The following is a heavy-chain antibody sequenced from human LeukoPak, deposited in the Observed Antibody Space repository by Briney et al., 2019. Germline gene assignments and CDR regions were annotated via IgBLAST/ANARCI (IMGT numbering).Heavy chain of an antibody. V-gene: IGHV4-4*02. J-gene: IGHJ4*02. D-gene: IGHD6-13*01. Sequence: SETLSLTCAVSGGSISSSNWWSWVRQPPGKGLEWIGEIYHSGSTNYNPSLKSRVTISVDKSKNQFSLKLSSVTAADTAVYYCARVTKVPRIAAAYYWGQGTLVTVSS. CDR1: GGSISSSNW. CDR2: IYHSGST. CDR3: ARVTKVPRIAAAYY.